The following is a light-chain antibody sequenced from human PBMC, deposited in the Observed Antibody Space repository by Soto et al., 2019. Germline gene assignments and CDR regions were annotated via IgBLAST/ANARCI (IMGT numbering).Light chain of an antibody. CDR3: QTWGTGFQV. J-gene: IGLJ2*01. CDR2: LNNDGSH. CDR1: SWHSSYA. V-gene: IGLV4-69*01. Sequence: QPVLTQSPSASASLGASVKLTCTLSSWHSSYAIAWHQKQPGKGPRYLMDLNNDGSHTKGDGIPDRFSGSSSGAERYLIISSLQSEDEADYYCQTWGTGFQVFXGGT.